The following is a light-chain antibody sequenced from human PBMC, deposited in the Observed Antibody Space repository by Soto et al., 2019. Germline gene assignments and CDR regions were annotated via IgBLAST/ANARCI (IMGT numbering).Light chain of an antibody. V-gene: IGKV1-33*01. CDR3: QQYDNLPPFT. CDR2: DAS. CDR1: QDISNY. J-gene: IGKJ3*01. Sequence: DIQMTQSPSSLSASVGDRVTITCQASQDISNYLNWYQQKPGKAPKLLIYDASNLETGVPSRFSGSGSGTDFTFTSSRLQPEDIATYYCQQYDNLPPFTFGPGTKVDIK.